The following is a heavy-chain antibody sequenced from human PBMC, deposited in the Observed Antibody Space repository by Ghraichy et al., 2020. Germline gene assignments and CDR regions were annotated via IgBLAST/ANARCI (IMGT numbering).Heavy chain of an antibody. D-gene: IGHD2-2*01. Sequence: SETLSLTCAVYGGSFSGYYWSWIRQPPGKGLEWIGVINHSGSTNYNPSLKSRVTISVDTSKNQFSLKLSSVTAADTAVYYCARGIVVVPAIYFYYMDVWGKGTTVTVSS. CDR3: ARGIVVVPAIYFYYMDV. CDR2: INHSGST. J-gene: IGHJ6*03. V-gene: IGHV4-34*01. CDR1: GGSFSGYY.